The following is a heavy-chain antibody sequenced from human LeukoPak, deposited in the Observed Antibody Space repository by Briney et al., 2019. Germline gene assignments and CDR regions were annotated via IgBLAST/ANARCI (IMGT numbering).Heavy chain of an antibody. D-gene: IGHD6-13*01. CDR1: GGSISSYY. J-gene: IGHJ6*02. Sequence: SETLSLTCTVSGGSISSYYWSWIRQPPGKGLEWIGSIYYSGSTYYNPPLKSRVTISVDTSKNQFSLKLSSVTAADTAVYYCASYSYSSSWYPYYYYGMDVWGQGTTVTVSS. V-gene: IGHV4-59*05. CDR2: IYYSGST. CDR3: ASYSYSSSWYPYYYYGMDV.